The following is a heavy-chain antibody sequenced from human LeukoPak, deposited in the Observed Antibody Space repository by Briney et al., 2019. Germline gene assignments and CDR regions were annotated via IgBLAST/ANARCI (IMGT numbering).Heavy chain of an antibody. V-gene: IGHV3-23*01. CDR3: AKTVSGSHSYEGGDY. CDR2: ISGSGDNT. Sequence: PGGSLRLSCAASGFTFSSYSMNWVRQAPGKGLEWVSAISGSGDNTFYADSVKGRFTMSRDNSKNMLYLQMNSLRAEDTAVYYCAKTVSGSHSYEGGDYWGQGTLVTVSS. CDR1: GFTFSSYS. J-gene: IGHJ4*02. D-gene: IGHD3-16*02.